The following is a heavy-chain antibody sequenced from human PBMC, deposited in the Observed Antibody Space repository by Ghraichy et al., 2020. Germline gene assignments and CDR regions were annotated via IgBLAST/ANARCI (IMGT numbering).Heavy chain of an antibody. CDR2: IKTDGTIT. V-gene: IGHV3-74*01. D-gene: IGHD3-10*01. J-gene: IGHJ6*03. Sequence: GGSLRLSCAASGFIFSNYWMHWVRQAPGKGLEWVSRIKTDGTITNSADSVKGRFTISRDNAKNTLYLQMNSLRAEDTAVYYCASPSFGSGRGSFMDVWGKGTTVTVFS. CDR3: ASPSFGSGRGSFMDV. CDR1: GFIFSNYW.